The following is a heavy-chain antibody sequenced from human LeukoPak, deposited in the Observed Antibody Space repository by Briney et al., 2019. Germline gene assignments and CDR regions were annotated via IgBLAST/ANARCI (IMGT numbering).Heavy chain of an antibody. D-gene: IGHD3-3*01. Sequence: QTGGSLRLSCTTSGFFFDNYGFIWVRQAPGKGLEWVGFIRTKPYDETTEYAASVTDRFSISRDDSKGIAYLQMNNLKAEDSGVYYCARGGLVDTVSGEVIPKSYYYFYMDVWGQGTTVTVSS. V-gene: IGHV3-49*04. CDR3: ARGGLVDTVSGEVIPKSYYYFYMDV. CDR2: IRTKPYDETT. CDR1: GFFFDNYG. J-gene: IGHJ6*03.